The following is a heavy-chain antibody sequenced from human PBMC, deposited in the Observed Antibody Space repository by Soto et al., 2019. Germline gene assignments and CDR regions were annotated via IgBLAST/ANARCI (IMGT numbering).Heavy chain of an antibody. J-gene: IGHJ3*02. CDR3: ATAGAVACTNDCSI. CDR2: IYPGDSDT. D-gene: IGHD6-19*01. V-gene: IGHV5-51*01. CDR1: GYSFTKYW. Sequence: GESLKISCKGSGYSFTKYWIAWVRQMPGKGLEWMGIIYPGDSDTRYSPSFQGQVIISVDKSTDTAYVHWISLMASDTAMYYCATAGAVACTNDCSIWRKGTRVT.